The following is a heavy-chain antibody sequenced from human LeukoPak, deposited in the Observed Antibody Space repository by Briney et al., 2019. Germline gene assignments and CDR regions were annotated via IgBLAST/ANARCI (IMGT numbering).Heavy chain of an antibody. CDR2: IRYDGSNK. CDR1: GFTFSSYG. J-gene: IGHJ5*02. V-gene: IGHV3-33*01. CDR3: ARGKDWFDP. Sequence: GGSLRLSCTASGFTFSSYGMHWVRQAPGKGLEWVAVIRYDGSNKYYADSVKGRFTIPRDNSKNTLYLQMNSLRAEDTAVYYCARGKDWFDPWGQGTLVSVSS.